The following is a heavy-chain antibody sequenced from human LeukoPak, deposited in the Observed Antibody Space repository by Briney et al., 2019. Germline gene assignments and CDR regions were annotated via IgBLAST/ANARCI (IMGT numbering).Heavy chain of an antibody. CDR1: GFTFSSYA. J-gene: IGHJ3*02. V-gene: IGHV3-23*01. CDR3: AKDGRARDAFDI. Sequence: GGSLRLSCAASGFTFSSYAMSWARQAPGKGLEWVSAISGSGGSTYYADSVKGRFTISRDNSKNTLYPQMNSLRAEDTAVYYCAKDGRARDAFDIWGQGTMVTVSS. CDR2: ISGSGGST. D-gene: IGHD5-12*01.